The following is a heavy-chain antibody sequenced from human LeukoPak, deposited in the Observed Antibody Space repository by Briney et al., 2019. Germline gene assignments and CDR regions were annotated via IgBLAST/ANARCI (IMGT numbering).Heavy chain of an antibody. J-gene: IGHJ4*02. V-gene: IGHV3-30*18. CDR2: ISYDGSNK. D-gene: IGHD4-17*01. CDR1: GFTFSSYG. CDR3: AKDRHYGDYGVDY. Sequence: PGRSLRLSCAASGFTFSSYGMHWVRQAPGKGLEWVAVISYDGSNKYYADSVKGRFTISRDNSKNTLYLQMNSLRAEDTAVYYCAKDRHYGDYGVDYWGQGTLVTVSS.